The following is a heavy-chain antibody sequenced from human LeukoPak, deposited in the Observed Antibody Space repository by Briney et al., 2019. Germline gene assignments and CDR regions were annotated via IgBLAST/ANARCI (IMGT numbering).Heavy chain of an antibody. CDR1: GFTFSNYA. CDR3: VIKRRICSSTSCYYFDY. Sequence: GGSLRLSCAASGFTFSNYAMRWVRQAPGKGLEWVSGISGSGDSTYYADSVKGRFTISRDNSKNTLYLQMNSLRAEDTAVYYCVIKRRICSSTSCYYFDYWGQGTLVTVSS. CDR2: ISGSGDST. V-gene: IGHV3-23*01. D-gene: IGHD2-2*01. J-gene: IGHJ4*02.